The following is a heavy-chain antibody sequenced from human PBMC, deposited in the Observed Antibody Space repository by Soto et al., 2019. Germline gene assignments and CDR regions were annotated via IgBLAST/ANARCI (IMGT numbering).Heavy chain of an antibody. Sequence: ASVKVSCKASGYTFTNYPMHWVRQAPGQRLEWMGWINAGNGNTKYSQKFQGRVTITRDTSASTAYMELSSLGSEDTAVYYCATVRQPGYSYGPFDYWGQGNRVTVSS. V-gene: IGHV1-3*01. CDR1: GYTFTNYP. D-gene: IGHD5-18*01. J-gene: IGHJ4*02. CDR2: INAGNGNT. CDR3: ATVRQPGYSYGPFDY.